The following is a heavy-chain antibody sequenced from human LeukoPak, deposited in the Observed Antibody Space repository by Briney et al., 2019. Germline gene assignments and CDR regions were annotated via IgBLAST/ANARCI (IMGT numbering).Heavy chain of an antibody. V-gene: IGHV3-30*18. D-gene: IGHD3-10*01. CDR1: GFTFSSYG. CDR2: ISYDGSNK. J-gene: IGHJ3*02. CDR3: AKDHSSGYPDAFDI. Sequence: GGSLRLSCAASGFTFSSYGMHWVRQAPGKGLEWVAVISYDGSNKYYADSVKGRFTISRDNSKNTLYLQMNSLRAEDTAVYYCAKDHSSGYPDAFDIWGQGTMVTVSS.